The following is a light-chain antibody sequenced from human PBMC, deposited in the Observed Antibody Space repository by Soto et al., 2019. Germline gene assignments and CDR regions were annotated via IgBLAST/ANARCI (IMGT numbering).Light chain of an antibody. Sequence: DIVMTQSPDSLAVSLGERSTINCKSSQSVLYSSNNKNYLAWYQQTPGQPPKLLIYWASTRESGVPDRFSGSGAGTDCPLTISRLQAEDVAVDYGQQYCDSPQHFGQGTKVEIK. J-gene: IGKJ1*01. CDR3: QQYCDSPQH. CDR2: WAS. V-gene: IGKV4-1*01. CDR1: QSVLYSSNNKNY.